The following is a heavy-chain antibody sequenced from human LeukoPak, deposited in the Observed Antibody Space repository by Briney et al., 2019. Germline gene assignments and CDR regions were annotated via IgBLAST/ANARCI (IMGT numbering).Heavy chain of an antibody. V-gene: IGHV4-38-2*02. CDR2: IYHSGST. Sequence: SETLSLTCTVSGYSISSGYYWGWIRQPPGKGLEWIGSIYHSGSTYYNPSLKSRVTISVDTSKNQFSLKLSSVTAADTAVYYCARQEGESSSWYYYYYYYMDVWGKGTTVTVSS. J-gene: IGHJ6*03. D-gene: IGHD6-13*01. CDR3: ARQEGESSSWYYYYYYYMDV. CDR1: GYSISSGYY.